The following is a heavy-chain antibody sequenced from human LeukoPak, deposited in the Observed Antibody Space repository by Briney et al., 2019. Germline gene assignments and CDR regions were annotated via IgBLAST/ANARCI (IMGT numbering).Heavy chain of an antibody. CDR1: GFTFSKYG. V-gene: IGHV3-23*01. D-gene: IGHD6-25*01. CDR2: INSAGGTI. CDR3: AKSGGAVSDY. J-gene: IGHJ4*02. Sequence: GGSLRLSCAASGFTFSKYGMNWVRQAPGKGLEWVSYINSAGGTIRYADSVKGRFTISRDNSKNTLYLQMNSLRAEDTAIYYCAKSGGAVSDYWGQGTLVTVSS.